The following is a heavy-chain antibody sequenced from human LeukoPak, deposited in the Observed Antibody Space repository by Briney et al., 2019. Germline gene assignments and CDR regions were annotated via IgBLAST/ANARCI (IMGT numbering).Heavy chain of an antibody. CDR2: IYTSGST. CDR3: AREGYRSGGAFDI. Sequence: SQTLSLTCTVSGGSISSGSYYWSWIRQPAGKGLEWIGRIYTSGSTNYNPSLKSRVTVSVDTSKNQFSLKLSSVTAADTAVYYCAREGYRSGGAFDIWGQGTMVTVSS. D-gene: IGHD2-15*01. J-gene: IGHJ3*02. V-gene: IGHV4-61*02. CDR1: GGSISSGSYY.